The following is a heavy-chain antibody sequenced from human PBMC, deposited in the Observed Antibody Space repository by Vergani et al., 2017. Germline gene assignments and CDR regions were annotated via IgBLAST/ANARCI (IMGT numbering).Heavy chain of an antibody. CDR3: ARQDLYYDSRRGGWXFDL. CDR2: IYPGDSDT. Sequence: EVQLVQSGAEVKKPGESLKISCKGSGYSFTSYWIGWVRQMPGKGLEWMGIIYPGDSDTRYSPSFQGQVTISADQSISTAYLQWSSLKASDTAMYYCARQDLYYDSRRGGWXFDLWGRGTLVTVSS. V-gene: IGHV5-51*01. CDR1: GYSFTSYW. J-gene: IGHJ2*01. D-gene: IGHD3-22*01.